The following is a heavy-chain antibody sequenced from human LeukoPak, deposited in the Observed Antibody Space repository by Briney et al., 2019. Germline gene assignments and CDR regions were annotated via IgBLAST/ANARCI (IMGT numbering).Heavy chain of an antibody. CDR1: GGSISSFY. D-gene: IGHD2-15*01. V-gene: IGHV4-59*08. CDR3: ARRYCSGGSCYSGFDY. Sequence: SETLSLTCTVSGGSISSFYCSWIRQPPGKGLGWIGYIYSSGSTNYNPSLKSRVTMSVDTSKNQFSLKLSSVTAADTAVYYCARRYCSGGSCYSGFDYWGQGTLVTVSS. J-gene: IGHJ4*02. CDR2: IYSSGST.